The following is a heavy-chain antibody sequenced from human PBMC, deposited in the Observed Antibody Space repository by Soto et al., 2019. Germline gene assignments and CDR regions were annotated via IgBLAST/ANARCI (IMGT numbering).Heavy chain of an antibody. V-gene: IGHV3-21*01. J-gene: IGHJ6*02. D-gene: IGHD2-15*01. CDR2: ISSSSSYI. CDR1: GFTFSSYS. CDR3: AHLPWVVEYYYGMDV. Sequence: GGSLRLSCAASGFTFSSYSMNWVRQAPGKGLEWVSSISSSSSYIYYADSVKGRFTISRDNAKNSLYLQMNSLRAEDTAVYYCAHLPWVVEYYYGMDVWGQGTTVTVSS.